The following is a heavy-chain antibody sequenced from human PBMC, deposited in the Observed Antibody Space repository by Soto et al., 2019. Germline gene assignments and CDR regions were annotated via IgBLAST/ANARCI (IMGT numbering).Heavy chain of an antibody. D-gene: IGHD3-22*01. CDR1: GGSISSYY. CDR3: ARAAVDSSGYYPWWFDP. CDR2: IYYSGST. V-gene: IGHV4-59*01. Sequence: SETLSLTCTVSGGSISSYYWSWIRQPPGKGLEWIGYIYYSGSTNYNPSLKSRVTISVDTSKNQFSLKLSSVTAADTAVYYCARAAVDSSGYYPWWFDPWGQGTLVTVS. J-gene: IGHJ5*02.